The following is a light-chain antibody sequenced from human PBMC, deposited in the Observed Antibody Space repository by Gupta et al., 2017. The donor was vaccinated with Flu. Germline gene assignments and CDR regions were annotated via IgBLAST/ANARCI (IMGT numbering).Light chain of an antibody. J-gene: IGLJ3*02. CDR1: TGAVTSGHN. Sequence: QAVVTQEPSLTVSPGETVTLTCGSSTGAVTSGHNPYWFQQKPGQVPMTLIYDATNKHSWTPARFSGSLLGGKAALTLSGALAEDESEYFCLLHNSGTWMFGGGTKLTVL. CDR2: DAT. V-gene: IGLV7-46*01. CDR3: LLHNSGTWM.